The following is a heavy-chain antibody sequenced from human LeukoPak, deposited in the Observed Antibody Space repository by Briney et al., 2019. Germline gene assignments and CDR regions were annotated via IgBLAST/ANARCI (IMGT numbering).Heavy chain of an antibody. CDR1: GLTFSDHY. CDR2: IRSKAYGGTT. Sequence: PGGSLRLSCAASGLTFSDHYMEWVRQAPGKGLEWVGFIRSKAYGGTTEYAASVKGRFTISRDDSKSIAYLQMNSLKTEDTAVYYCTRGFLEWYYTDYYYGMDVWGQGTTVTVSS. CDR3: TRGFLEWYYTDYYYGMDV. D-gene: IGHD3-3*01. V-gene: IGHV3-49*04. J-gene: IGHJ6*02.